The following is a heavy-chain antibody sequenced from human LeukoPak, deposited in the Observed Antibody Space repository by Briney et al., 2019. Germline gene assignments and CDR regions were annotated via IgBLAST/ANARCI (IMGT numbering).Heavy chain of an antibody. CDR1: GGSISNYY. CDR3: ARGWYCSGGICQSSTDV. V-gene: IGHV4-4*07. CDR2: ITIGGNN. J-gene: IGHJ6*04. D-gene: IGHD2-15*01. Sequence: SETLSLTCTVSGGSISNYYWSWIRQPAGKGLEWIGRITIGGNNDYNPSLKSRVTMSADTPKNQFSLRLSSVTAADTALYYCARGWYCSGGICQSSTDVWGKGTTVTVSS.